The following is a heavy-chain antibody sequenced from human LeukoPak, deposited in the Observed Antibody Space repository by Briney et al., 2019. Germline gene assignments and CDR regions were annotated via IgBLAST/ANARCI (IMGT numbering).Heavy chain of an antibody. D-gene: IGHD2-2*01. CDR3: ARGDIVVVPAALTDY. J-gene: IGHJ4*02. Sequence: VASVKVSCKASGYTFTGYYMHWVRQAPGQGLEWMGWINPNSGGTNYAQKFQGRVTMTRDTSISTAYMELSRLGSDDTAVYYCARGDIVVVPAALTDYWGQGTLVTVSS. CDR1: GYTFTGYY. CDR2: INPNSGGT. V-gene: IGHV1-2*02.